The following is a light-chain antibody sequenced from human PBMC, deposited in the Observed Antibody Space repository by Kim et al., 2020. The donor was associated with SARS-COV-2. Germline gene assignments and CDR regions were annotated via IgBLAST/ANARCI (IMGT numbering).Light chain of an antibody. Sequence: VSPGETATLSCRASQSVSSYFAWYQQKPGQAPRLLIYGASTRATGIPARFSGSGSETEFTLTISSLESEDLAAYYCQQCGNWPITFGGGTKVDIK. CDR3: QQCGNWPIT. CDR1: QSVSSY. V-gene: IGKV3D-15*01. J-gene: IGKJ4*01. CDR2: GAS.